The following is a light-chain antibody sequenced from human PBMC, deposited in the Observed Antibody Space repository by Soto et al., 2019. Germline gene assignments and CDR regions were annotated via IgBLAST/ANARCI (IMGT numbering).Light chain of an antibody. CDR3: QQYYSTPWT. V-gene: IGKV4-1*01. Sequence: DGVLTQSPDSLPVSLGERATINCKSSQSVLYSSNNMNYLAWYQQKAGQPPKLLIYWASTRESGVPDRFGGSGSGTEFTLTISSLQAEDVAVYYCQQYYSTPWTFGQGTKVDSK. CDR2: WAS. J-gene: IGKJ1*01. CDR1: QSVLYSSNNMNY.